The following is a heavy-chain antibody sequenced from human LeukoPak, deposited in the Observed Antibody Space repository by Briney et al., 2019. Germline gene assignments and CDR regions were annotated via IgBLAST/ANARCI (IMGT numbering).Heavy chain of an antibody. D-gene: IGHD2-2*01. Sequence: SETLSLTCAVSGYSISSGCYWGWIRQPPGKGLEWIGSVYYDGSTYHNPSLKSRVTISVDMSKNQFFVKLSSVTAADTAVYYCARTVAYCSATSCYGYWGQGTLVTVSS. J-gene: IGHJ4*02. V-gene: IGHV4-38-2*01. CDR1: GYSISSGCY. CDR2: VYYDGST. CDR3: ARTVAYCSATSCYGY.